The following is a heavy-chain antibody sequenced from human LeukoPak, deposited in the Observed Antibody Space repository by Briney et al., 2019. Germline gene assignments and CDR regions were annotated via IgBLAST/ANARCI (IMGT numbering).Heavy chain of an antibody. CDR3: ARGTLHKYSSGWYGVYYYYMDV. CDR2: ISYDGSNK. Sequence: AGGSLRLSCAASGFTFSSYAMHWVRQAPGKGLEWVAVISYDGSNKYYADSVKGRFTISRDNSKNTLYLQMNSLRAEDTAVYYCARGTLHKYSSGWYGVYYYYMDVWGKGTTVTVSS. D-gene: IGHD6-13*01. CDR1: GFTFSSYA. V-gene: IGHV3-30*01. J-gene: IGHJ6*03.